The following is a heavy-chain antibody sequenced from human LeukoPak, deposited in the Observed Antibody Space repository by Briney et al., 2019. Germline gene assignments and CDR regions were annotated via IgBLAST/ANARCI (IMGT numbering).Heavy chain of an antibody. J-gene: IGHJ5*02. D-gene: IGHD3-16*02. V-gene: IGHV4-38-2*02. CDR3: ARDTGYDYVWGSYRYSRFDP. CDR1: GYSISNGYY. Sequence: SETLSLTCTVSGYSISNGYYWGWIRQPPGKGLEWVGSISHRGSTYYNPSLRSRVTISVDTSKNQFSLKLNSMTAADTAVYYCARDTGYDYVWGSYRYSRFDPWGQGTLVTVSS. CDR2: ISHRGST.